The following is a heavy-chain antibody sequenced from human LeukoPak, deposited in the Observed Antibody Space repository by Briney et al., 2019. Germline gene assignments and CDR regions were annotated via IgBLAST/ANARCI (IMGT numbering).Heavy chain of an antibody. Sequence: GGSLRLSCAASGFTFNIYDMHWVRQAPGKGLEWVAFIRYDGSNKFYADSVKGRFTISSDNSKNTLYLQMNSLRPEDTAVYYCAKDGRQRKTYYYGSGSANAFDIWGQGTMVTVSS. D-gene: IGHD3-10*01. CDR1: GFTFNIYD. J-gene: IGHJ3*02. CDR3: AKDGRQRKTYYYGSGSANAFDI. CDR2: IRYDGSNK. V-gene: IGHV3-30*02.